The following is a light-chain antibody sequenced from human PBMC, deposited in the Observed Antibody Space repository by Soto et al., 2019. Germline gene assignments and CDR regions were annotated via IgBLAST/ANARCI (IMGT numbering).Light chain of an antibody. CDR3: QQYNNWPFS. J-gene: IGKJ5*01. CDR2: DVS. V-gene: IGKV3-15*01. Sequence: EIVMTQSPASLSVSPGERVTLYCRAGQGVTTNFAWYQQKSGQSPRLLIYDVSTRATGVPARFSGTGSETDITLTISGLQSEDSAVYFCQQYNNWPFSFGQGTRLEI. CDR1: QGVTTN.